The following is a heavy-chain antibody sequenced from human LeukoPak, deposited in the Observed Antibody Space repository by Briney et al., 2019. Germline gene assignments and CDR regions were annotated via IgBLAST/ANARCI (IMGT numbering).Heavy chain of an antibody. V-gene: IGHV1-2*02. Sequence: GASVKVSCKASGYTLTGYYMHRVRQAPGQGLEWMGWINANSGDTKYAQKFQGRVTMTRDTSISTAYMELSRLRSDDTAMYYCAREISGYSDYWGQGTLVTASS. J-gene: IGHJ4*02. CDR3: AREISGYSDY. D-gene: IGHD3-22*01. CDR1: GYTLTGYY. CDR2: INANSGDT.